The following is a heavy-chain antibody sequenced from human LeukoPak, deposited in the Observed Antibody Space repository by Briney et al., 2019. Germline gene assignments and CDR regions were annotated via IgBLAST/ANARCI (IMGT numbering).Heavy chain of an antibody. D-gene: IGHD1-26*01. CDR2: INHIGST. J-gene: IGHJ4*02. Sequence: SETLSLTCAVYGGSFSDYYWNWIRQPPGKGLEWIGEINHIGSTTYNSSLKSRVTISLDTSKNQFSLKLSSVTAADTAVYYCARQWYSGSYFDYWGQGTLVTVSS. CDR3: ARQWYSGSYFDY. V-gene: IGHV4-34*01. CDR1: GGSFSDYY.